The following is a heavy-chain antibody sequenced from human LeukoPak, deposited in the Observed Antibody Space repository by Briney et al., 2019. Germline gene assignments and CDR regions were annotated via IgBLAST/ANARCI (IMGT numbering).Heavy chain of an antibody. CDR2: INPSGGST. CDR3: ARVSITMVRGVMNGWFDP. D-gene: IGHD3-10*01. Sequence: ASVKVSCKASGYTFTSYYMHWVRQAPGQGLEWMGIINPSGGSTSYAQKFQGRVTMTRDTSTSTAYMELRSLRSDDTAVYYCARVSITMVRGVMNGWFDPWGQGTLVTVSS. CDR1: GYTFTSYY. V-gene: IGHV1-46*01. J-gene: IGHJ5*02.